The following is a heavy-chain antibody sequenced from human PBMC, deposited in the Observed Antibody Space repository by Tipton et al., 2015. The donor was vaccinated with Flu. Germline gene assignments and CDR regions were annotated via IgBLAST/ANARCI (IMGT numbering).Heavy chain of an antibody. CDR2: IWYDGSNQ. V-gene: IGHV3-33*01. J-gene: IGHJ3*01. Sequence: QLVQSGGGVVRPGRSLRLSCSASGFSFSFYGMHWVRQAPGKGLEWLALIWYDGSNQFYADSVKGRFTISRDDSKNTLALQMNSLTTEDTAIYYCAREPAPIGSPKSDAFEVWGQGTRVTVSS. CDR3: AREPAPIGSPKSDAFEV. CDR1: GFSFSFYG. D-gene: IGHD3-10*01.